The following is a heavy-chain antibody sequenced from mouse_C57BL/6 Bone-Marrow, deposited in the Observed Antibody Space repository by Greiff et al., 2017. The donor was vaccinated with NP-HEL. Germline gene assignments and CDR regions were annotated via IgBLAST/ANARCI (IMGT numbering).Heavy chain of an antibody. CDR3: ARHYKYFDY. D-gene: IGHD2-12*01. CDR1: GFTFTDYY. Sequence: EVQLQESGGGLVQPGGSLSLSCAASGFTFTDYYMSWVRQPPGKALEWLGFIRNKANGYTTEYSASVKGRFTISRDNSQSILYLQMNALRAEDSATYYCARHYKYFDYWGQGTTLTVSS. CDR2: IRNKANGYTT. J-gene: IGHJ2*01. V-gene: IGHV7-3*01.